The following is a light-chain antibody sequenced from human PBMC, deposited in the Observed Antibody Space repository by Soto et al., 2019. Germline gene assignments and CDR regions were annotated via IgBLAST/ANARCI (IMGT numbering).Light chain of an antibody. V-gene: IGLV2-14*01. CDR3: SSYTTSYSWV. CDR1: SSDVGAYNF. Sequence: QSVLTQPASVSGSPGQSITVSCTGTSSDVGAYNFVSWYQQYPGKAPKLTIFEVSNRPSGVSDRFSGSKSGNTASLSISGLQTEDEADYYCSSYTTSYSWVFGGGTKVTVL. J-gene: IGLJ3*02. CDR2: EVS.